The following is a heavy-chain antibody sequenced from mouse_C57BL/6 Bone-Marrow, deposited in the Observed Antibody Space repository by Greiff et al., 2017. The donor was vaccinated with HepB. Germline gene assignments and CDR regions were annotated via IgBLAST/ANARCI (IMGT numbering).Heavy chain of an antibody. D-gene: IGHD1-1*01. Sequence: ESGPGLVKPSQSLSLTCSVTGYSITSGYYWNWIRQFPGNKLEWMGYISYDGSNNYNPSLKNRISITRDTSKNQFFLKLTSVTTEDTATYYCARGWTTVVATPDYWGQGTTLTVSS. CDR2: ISYDGSN. V-gene: IGHV3-6*01. J-gene: IGHJ2*01. CDR1: GYSITSGYY. CDR3: ARGWTTVVATPDY.